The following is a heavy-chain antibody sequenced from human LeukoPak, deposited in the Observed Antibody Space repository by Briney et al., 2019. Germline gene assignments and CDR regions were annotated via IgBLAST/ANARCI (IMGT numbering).Heavy chain of an antibody. CDR1: GFTFDDYA. CDR2: ISWNSGSI. V-gene: IGHV3-9*01. Sequence: GGSLRLSCAASGFTFDDYAMHWVRQAPGKGLEWVSGISWNSGSIGYADSVKGRFTISRDNAKNSLYLQMNSLRAEDTALYYCAKASGSYSSHLYFDYWGQGTLVTVSS. CDR3: AKASGSYSSHLYFDY. J-gene: IGHJ4*02. D-gene: IGHD1-26*01.